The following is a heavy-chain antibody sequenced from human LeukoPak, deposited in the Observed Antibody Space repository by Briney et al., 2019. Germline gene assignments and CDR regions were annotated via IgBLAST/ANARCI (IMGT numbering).Heavy chain of an antibody. D-gene: IGHD2-2*01. V-gene: IGHV1-2*02. CDR2: INPNSGGT. J-gene: IGHJ4*02. CDR1: GYTFTSYG. CDR3: ARGGCSSTSCYVDY. Sequence: EASVKVSCKASGYTFTSYGISWVRQAPGQGLEWMGWINPNSGGTNYAQKFQGRVTMTRGTSISTAYMELSRLRSDDTAVYYCARGGCSSTSCYVDYWGQGTLVTVSS.